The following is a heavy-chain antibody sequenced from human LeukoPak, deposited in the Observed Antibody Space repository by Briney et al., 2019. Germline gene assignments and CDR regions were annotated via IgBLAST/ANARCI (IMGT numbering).Heavy chain of an antibody. D-gene: IGHD1-26*01. Sequence: GRSLRLSCAVSGFTFDDYAMHWVRQAPGKGLEWVSGISWNSGSIDYADSEKGRFTISRDNAKNSLYLQMNSLRAEDTAVYYCASGGRYSGSYSVVDYWGQGTQVTVSS. CDR2: ISWNSGSI. V-gene: IGHV3-9*01. J-gene: IGHJ4*02. CDR1: GFTFDDYA. CDR3: ASGGRYSGSYSVVDY.